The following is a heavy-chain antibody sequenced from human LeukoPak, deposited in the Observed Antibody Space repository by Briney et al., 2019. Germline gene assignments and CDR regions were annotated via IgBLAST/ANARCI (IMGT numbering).Heavy chain of an antibody. D-gene: IGHD4-17*01. CDR2: ISAYNGNT. V-gene: IGHV1-18*01. CDR3: ARDLYGDYVMWFDP. CDR1: GYTFTSYG. J-gene: IGHJ5*02. Sequence: GASVKLSCKASGYTFTSYGISWVRQAPGQGLEWMGWISAYNGNTNYAQKLQGRVTMTTDTSTSTAYMELRSLRSDDTAVYYCARDLYGDYVMWFDPWGQGTLVTVSS.